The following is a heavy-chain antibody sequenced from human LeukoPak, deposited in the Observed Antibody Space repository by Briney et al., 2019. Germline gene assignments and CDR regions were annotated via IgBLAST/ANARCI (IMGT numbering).Heavy chain of an antibody. J-gene: IGHJ2*01. D-gene: IGHD6-19*01. CDR3: ARGLGWDHWYFDL. CDR1: GFTFSSYW. Sequence: PGGSLRLSCAASGFTFSSYWMHWVRQAPGKGLVWVSRINTDGSSTSYADSVKGRFTISRDNAKNTLYLQMNSLRAEDTAVYYCARGLGWDHWYFDLWGRGTLVTVSS. CDR2: INTDGSST. V-gene: IGHV3-74*01.